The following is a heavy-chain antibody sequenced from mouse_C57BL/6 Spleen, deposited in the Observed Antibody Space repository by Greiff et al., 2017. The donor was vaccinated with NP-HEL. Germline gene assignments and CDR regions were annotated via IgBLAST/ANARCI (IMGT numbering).Heavy chain of an antibody. CDR1: GFSFNTYA. V-gene: IGHV10-1*01. Sequence: EVQGVESGGGLVQPKGSLKLSCAASGFSFNTYAMNWVRQAPGKGLEWVARIRSKSNNYATYYADSVKDRFTISRDDSESMLYLQMNNLKTEDTAMYYGVRRGDGNYEDAMDYWGQGTSVTVSS. CDR3: VRRGDGNYEDAMDY. CDR2: IRSKSNNYAT. D-gene: IGHD2-1*01. J-gene: IGHJ4*01.